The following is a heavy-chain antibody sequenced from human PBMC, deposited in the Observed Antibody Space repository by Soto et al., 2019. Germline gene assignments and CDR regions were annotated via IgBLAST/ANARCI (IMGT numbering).Heavy chain of an antibody. Sequence: EVQLLESGGNLVQPGGSLRLSCAASGFTFSNYAMSWVRQAPGKGLEWVSVISGSGDSTYYADSVKGRFTISRDNSKHTLYLQMNRLRAEDTAVYYCAKRTSGWYFDYWGQGTLVTVSS. CDR1: GFTFSNYA. V-gene: IGHV3-23*01. CDR2: ISGSGDST. CDR3: AKRTSGWYFDY. D-gene: IGHD6-19*01. J-gene: IGHJ4*02.